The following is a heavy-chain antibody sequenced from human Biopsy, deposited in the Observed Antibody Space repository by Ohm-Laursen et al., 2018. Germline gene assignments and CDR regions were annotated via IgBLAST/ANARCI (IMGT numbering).Heavy chain of an antibody. D-gene: IGHD3-22*01. J-gene: IGHJ2*01. CDR2: IYYSGST. Sequence: SDTLSFTCTVSGGSVSSGSYYWSWIRQPPGKGLEWIGYIYYSGSTDYNPSLQSRVTISVDTSKNHFSLRLRSVTPADTAIYYCAKDRGYYSDRTVPGYFDLWGRGTLVTVSS. CDR1: GGSVSSGSYY. CDR3: AKDRGYYSDRTVPGYFDL. V-gene: IGHV4-61*03.